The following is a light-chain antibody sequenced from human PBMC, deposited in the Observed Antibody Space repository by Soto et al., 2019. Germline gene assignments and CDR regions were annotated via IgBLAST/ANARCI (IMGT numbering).Light chain of an antibody. CDR3: QQSYSTWLT. J-gene: IGKJ4*01. CDR2: AAS. V-gene: IGKV1-39*01. CDR1: QSISSY. Sequence: DIQMTQSPSSLSASVGDRVTITCRASQSISSYLNWYQQNPGKAPKLLIYAASSLQSGVPSRFSGSGSGTDFTLTISSLQPEDFATYYCQQSYSTWLTFGGGTKVDIK.